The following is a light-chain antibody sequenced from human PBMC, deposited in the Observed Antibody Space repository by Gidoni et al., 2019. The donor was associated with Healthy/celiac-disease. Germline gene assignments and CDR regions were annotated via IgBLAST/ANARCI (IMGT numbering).Light chain of an antibody. CDR1: QDISNY. V-gene: IGKV1-33*01. CDR2: AAS. Sequence: DIQMTQSPSSLSASVGDRVTITCQASQDISNYLNWYQQKPGKAPKLLFYAASNVDTVVPPRFGRGGSATDFTTTISSLHPEDTATYCCQQYDNPPAFGGGTKVEIK. CDR3: QQYDNPPA. J-gene: IGKJ4*01.